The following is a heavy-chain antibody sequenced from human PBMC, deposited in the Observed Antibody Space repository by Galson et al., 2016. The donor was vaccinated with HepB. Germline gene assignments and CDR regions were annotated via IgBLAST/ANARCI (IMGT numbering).Heavy chain of an antibody. D-gene: IGHD3-16*02. CDR1: GGSISSGDYH. J-gene: IGHJ4*02. CDR3: AKSSWGSYRYPFDD. Sequence: TLSLTCTVSGGSISSGDYHWSWLRQLPGKGLEWIGCIQNSGSTYYNPSVKSRLSISVDTSKNQFSLRLRSVTAADTAVYYCAKSSWGSYRYPFDDWGQGTLVAVSS. V-gene: IGHV4-30-4*08. CDR2: IQNSGST.